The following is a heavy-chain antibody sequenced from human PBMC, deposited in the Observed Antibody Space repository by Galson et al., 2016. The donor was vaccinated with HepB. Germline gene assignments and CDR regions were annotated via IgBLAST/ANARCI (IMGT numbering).Heavy chain of an antibody. V-gene: IGHV3-30*18. J-gene: IGHJ4*02. CDR2: ISYDGSNK. CDR1: GFTFSSYG. CDR3: AKTPRDQQWLLLASFDY. Sequence: SLRLSCAASGFTFSSYGMHWVRQAPGKGLEWVAVISYDGSNKYYADSVKGRFTISRDNSKNTLYLQMNSLRAEDTAVYYCAKTPRDQQWLLLASFDYWGQGTLVSVSS. D-gene: IGHD6-19*01.